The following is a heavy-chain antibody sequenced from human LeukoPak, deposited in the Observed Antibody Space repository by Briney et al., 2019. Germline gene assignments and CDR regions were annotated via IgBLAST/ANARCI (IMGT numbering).Heavy chain of an antibody. Sequence: SETPSLICTVSGGSISSYYWSWIRQPAGKGLEWIGRIYTSGSTDYNPSLKSRVTMSLDTSKNQFSLNLSSVTAADTAVYYCARERDYSNAYVMDVWGQGTTVTVSS. D-gene: IGHD4-11*01. V-gene: IGHV4-4*07. CDR3: ARERDYSNAYVMDV. CDR1: GGSISSYY. CDR2: IYTSGST. J-gene: IGHJ6*02.